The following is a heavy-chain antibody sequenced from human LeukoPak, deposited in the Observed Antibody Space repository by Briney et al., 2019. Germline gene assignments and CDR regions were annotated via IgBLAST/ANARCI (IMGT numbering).Heavy chain of an antibody. CDR3: AKTYYYGSGTYYPLDY. CDR2: ISGGGGST. J-gene: IGHJ4*02. D-gene: IGHD3-10*01. Sequence: PGGSLRLSCAASGFTFRNYAMSWVRQAPGKGLEWVSTISGGGGSTYYADSVKGRFTISRDNSKNTLYVQMNSLKIDDTAVYYCAKTYYYGSGTYYPLDYWGQGTLVNVSS. V-gene: IGHV3-23*01. CDR1: GFTFRNYA.